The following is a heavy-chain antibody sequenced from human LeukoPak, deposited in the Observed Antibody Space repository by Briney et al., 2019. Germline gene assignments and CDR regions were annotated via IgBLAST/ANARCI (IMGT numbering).Heavy chain of an antibody. J-gene: IGHJ4*02. CDR1: GGSISSYY. D-gene: IGHD3-3*01. CDR2: IYYSGGT. Sequence: TSETLSLTCTVSGGSISSYYWSWIRQPPGKGLEWIGYIYYSGGTNYNPSLKSRVTISVDTSKNQFSLKLSSVTAADTAVYYCARDRHDLWSGPVSYWGLGTLVIVSS. CDR3: ARDRHDLWSGPVSY. V-gene: IGHV4-59*01.